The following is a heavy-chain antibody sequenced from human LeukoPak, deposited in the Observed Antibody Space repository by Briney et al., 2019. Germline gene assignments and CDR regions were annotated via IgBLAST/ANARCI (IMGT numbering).Heavy chain of an antibody. V-gene: IGHV4-34*01. J-gene: IGHJ4*02. Sequence: SETLSLTCAVYGGSFSGYYWSWIRQPSGKGLEWIGEINHSGSTNYNPSLKSRVTISVDTSKNQFSLKLSSVTAADTAVYYCARGRLRAAGTPGYFDYWGQGTLVTVSS. D-gene: IGHD6-13*01. CDR2: INHSGST. CDR3: ARGRLRAAGTPGYFDY. CDR1: GGSFSGYY.